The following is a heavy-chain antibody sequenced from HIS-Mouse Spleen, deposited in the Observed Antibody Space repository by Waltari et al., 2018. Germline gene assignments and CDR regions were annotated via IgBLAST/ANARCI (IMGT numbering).Heavy chain of an antibody. V-gene: IGHV4-39*07. CDR2: ISYSGST. D-gene: IGHD6-13*01. CDR3: AREIPYSSSWYDWYFDL. CDR1: GAYISSRSHY. J-gene: IGHJ2*01. Sequence: QLQLQESGPGLVKPSETLSLPRTVSGAYISSRSHYWGWIRQPPGKGLGWIGSISYSGSTSYNPSLKSRVTISVDTSKNQFSLKLSSVTAADTAVYYCAREIPYSSSWYDWYFDLWGRGTLVTVSS.